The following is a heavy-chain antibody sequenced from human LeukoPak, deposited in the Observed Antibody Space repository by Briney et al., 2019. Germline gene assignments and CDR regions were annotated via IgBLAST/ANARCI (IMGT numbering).Heavy chain of an antibody. Sequence: SETLSLTCTVSGGSISSAGYYWNWIRQPAGKGLEWIGRIYTSGSTNYNPSLKSRVTISVDTPKNQFSLKLSSVTAADTAVYYCATADYYDSSGKGAFDIWGQGTMVTVSS. J-gene: IGHJ3*02. CDR3: ATADYYDSSGKGAFDI. CDR1: GGSISSAGYY. D-gene: IGHD3-22*01. CDR2: IYTSGST. V-gene: IGHV4-61*02.